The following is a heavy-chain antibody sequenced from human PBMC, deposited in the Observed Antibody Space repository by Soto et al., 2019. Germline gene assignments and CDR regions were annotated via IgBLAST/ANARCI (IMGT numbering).Heavy chain of an antibody. Sequence: QVQLVQSGAEVKKPGSSVKVSCKASGGTFSSYTISWVRQAPGQGLEWMGRIIPILGIANYAQKLQGRVTITADKSTSTAYVELSSLRSEDTAVYYCARNEAVLWFGELFYYYMDVWGKGTTVTVSS. CDR1: GGTFSSYT. V-gene: IGHV1-69*02. CDR3: ARNEAVLWFGELFYYYMDV. D-gene: IGHD3-10*01. CDR2: IIPILGIA. J-gene: IGHJ6*03.